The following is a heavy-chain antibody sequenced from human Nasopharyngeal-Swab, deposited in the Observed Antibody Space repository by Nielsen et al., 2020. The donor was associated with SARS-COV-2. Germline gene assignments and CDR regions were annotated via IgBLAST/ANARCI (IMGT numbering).Heavy chain of an antibody. V-gene: IGHV3-13*04. J-gene: IGHJ6*02. CDR3: ARAYGDAPYFYGIDV. Sequence: GASLKISCAASGSIFSTYDMHWVRQSTGKGLEWVSTIGSIGDTYYPGSVKGRFTISRDTAKNSLYLQMNNLRAEDTAVYFCARAYGDAPYFYGIDVWGQGTTVTVSS. CDR1: GSIFSTYD. D-gene: IGHD4-17*01. CDR2: IGSIGDT.